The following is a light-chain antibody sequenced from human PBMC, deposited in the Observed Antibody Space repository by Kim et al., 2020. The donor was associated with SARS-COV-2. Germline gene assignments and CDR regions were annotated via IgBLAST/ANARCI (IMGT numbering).Light chain of an antibody. CDR2: KGS. V-gene: IGKV1-5*03. CDR3: QQYNDYPLT. J-gene: IGKJ4*01. Sequence: DIQMTQSPSTLSASVGDRVTITCRASRTISNWLAWYQQKPGKAPKLLIYKGSSLQSGVPSRFSGSASGTEFSLTISSLQPDDFATYYCQQYNDYPLTFGGGTKVDI. CDR1: RTISNW.